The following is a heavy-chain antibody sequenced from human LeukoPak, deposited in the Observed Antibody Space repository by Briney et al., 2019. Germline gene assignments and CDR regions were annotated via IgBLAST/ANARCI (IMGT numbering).Heavy chain of an antibody. V-gene: IGHV4-38-2*02. CDR3: AREKSITMVRGVQSKYYFDY. CDR1: GYSISSVYY. D-gene: IGHD3-10*01. Sequence: SETLSLTCSVSGYSISSVYYWGWIRQPPGKGLEWIASIHHSGTTYHKPSLKSRATISVDTSKNQFSLKLSSVTAADTAVYYCAREKSITMVRGVQSKYYFDYWGQGTLVTVSS. CDR2: IHHSGTT. J-gene: IGHJ4*02.